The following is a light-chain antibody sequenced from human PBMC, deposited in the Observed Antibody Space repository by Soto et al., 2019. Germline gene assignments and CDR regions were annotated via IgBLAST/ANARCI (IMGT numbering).Light chain of an antibody. V-gene: IGKV3-11*01. CDR3: QQRSSWPWT. CDR1: QSVSSY. J-gene: IGKJ1*01. CDR2: AAS. Sequence: EIVLTQSPATLSLSPGERATLSCGASQSVSSYLAWYQQKPGQAPRLLIYAASNRATGIPARFSGSGSGTDFTLTISSLEPEDFAVYYCQQRSSWPWTFDQGTKVEIK.